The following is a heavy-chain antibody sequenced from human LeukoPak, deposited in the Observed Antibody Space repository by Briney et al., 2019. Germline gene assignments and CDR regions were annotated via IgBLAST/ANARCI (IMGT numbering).Heavy chain of an antibody. J-gene: IGHJ4*02. V-gene: IGHV4-34*01. CDR2: IHPYGFT. D-gene: IGHD3-9*01. CDR3: SRGSDESKTGDS. Sequence: SETLSLTCAIYGGSFSHYYWSWNRQAPGKGLEWIGEIHPYGFTSVNPSLKSRVSIVPDTSKNQFSLTLTSVTAADTAVYYCSRGSDESKTGDSWGQGSLVTVSS. CDR1: GGSFSHYY.